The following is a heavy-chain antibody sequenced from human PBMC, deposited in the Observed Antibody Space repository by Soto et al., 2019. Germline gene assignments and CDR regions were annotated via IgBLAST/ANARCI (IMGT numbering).Heavy chain of an antibody. V-gene: IGHV1-69*13. CDR2: IIPIFGTA. CDR1: GGTFSSYA. D-gene: IGHD2-2*01. Sequence: ASVKVSCKASGGTFSSYAISWVRQAPGQGLEWMGGIIPIFGTANYAQKFQGRVTITADESTSTAYMELSSLRSEDTAVYYCARSVSFRYQLLKRGMDVWGQGTTVTVSS. J-gene: IGHJ6*02. CDR3: ARSVSFRYQLLKRGMDV.